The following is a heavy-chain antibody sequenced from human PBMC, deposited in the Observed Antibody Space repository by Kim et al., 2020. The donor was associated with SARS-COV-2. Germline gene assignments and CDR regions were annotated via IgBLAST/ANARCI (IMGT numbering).Heavy chain of an antibody. D-gene: IGHD4-17*01. CDR3: ARGSNGFVN. CDR1: GFAFSAYC. CDR2: ITNDGRTT. J-gene: IGHJ4*02. Sequence: GGSLRLSCAASGFAFSAYCMNWVRQAPGKGLVWVSGITNDGRTTKYADSVKGRFTISRDNAKYTLHLQMNSLRGEDTAVYYCARGSNGFVNWGQGTLVSVSS. V-gene: IGHV3-74*03.